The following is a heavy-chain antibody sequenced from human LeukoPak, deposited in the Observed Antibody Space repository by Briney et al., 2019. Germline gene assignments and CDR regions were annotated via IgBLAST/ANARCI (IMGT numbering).Heavy chain of an antibody. CDR2: INGSGGST. V-gene: IGHV3-23*01. D-gene: IGHD5-12*01. CDR3: AKDRNFADPIVATGY. Sequence: GGALRLSCAASGFTFSSYAMSWVRQAPGKGLEWVSAINGSGGSTYYADSVKGRFTISRDNSKNTLYLQMNSLRAEDTAVYYCAKDRNFADPIVATGYWGQGTLVTVSS. J-gene: IGHJ4*02. CDR1: GFTFSSYA.